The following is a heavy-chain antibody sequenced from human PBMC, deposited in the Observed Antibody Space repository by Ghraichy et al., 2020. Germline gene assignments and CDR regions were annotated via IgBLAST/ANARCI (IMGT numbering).Heavy chain of an antibody. CDR3: ARDLMVPDIGLVSYAFDV. V-gene: IGHV3-48*02. CDR1: GFVFSSYK. D-gene: IGHD2-2*01. CDR2: INRSGDLV. Sequence: GESLRLSCATSGFVFSSYKMNWVRQAPGKGPEWVSYINRSGDLVAYADSVKGRFTISRDNARNSLYLQMNSLRDEDTAVYYCARDLMVPDIGLVSYAFDVWGQGTMVTVSS. J-gene: IGHJ3*01.